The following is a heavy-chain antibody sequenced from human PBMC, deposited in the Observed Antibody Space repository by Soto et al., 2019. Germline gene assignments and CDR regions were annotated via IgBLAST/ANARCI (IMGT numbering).Heavy chain of an antibody. D-gene: IGHD2-15*01. CDR1: GFSFSSYA. J-gene: IGHJ4*02. CDR2: ISGSGGST. Sequence: GGSMRLSCAASGFSFSSYAMSWVRQAPGKGLEWVSAISGSGGSTYYADSVKGRFTISRDNSKNTLYLQMNSLRAEDTAVYYCAKETPGGWHKSYFDYWGQGTLVTVSS. V-gene: IGHV3-23*01. CDR3: AKETPGGWHKSYFDY.